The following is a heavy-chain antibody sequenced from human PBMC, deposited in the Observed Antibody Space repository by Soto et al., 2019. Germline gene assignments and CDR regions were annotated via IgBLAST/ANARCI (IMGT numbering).Heavy chain of an antibody. CDR3: ARHPNYGSWPYSFDY. V-gene: IGHV2-5*02. D-gene: IGHD3-10*01. CDR2: IYWDDDK. CDR1: GFSLSTSGVG. J-gene: IGHJ4*02. Sequence: QITLKESGPTLVKPTQTLTLTCTFSGFSLSTSGVGVGWIRQPPGKALEWLALIYWDDDKRYSPSLRSRLTISKDTSKNQVVLTMTNMDPVDTATYFCARHPNYGSWPYSFDYWGQGTLVTVSS.